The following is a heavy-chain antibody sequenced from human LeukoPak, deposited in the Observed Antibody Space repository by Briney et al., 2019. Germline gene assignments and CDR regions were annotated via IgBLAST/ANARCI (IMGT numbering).Heavy chain of an antibody. CDR3: ARDGRAVGATVANFDY. D-gene: IGHD1-26*01. CDR2: ISAYNGNT. CDR1: GYTFTSYG. J-gene: IGHJ4*02. Sequence: ASVKVSCKASGYTFTSYGISWVRQAPGQGLEWMGWISAYNGNTNYAQKLQGRVTMTTGTSTSTAYMELRSLRSDDTAVYYCARDGRAVGATVANFDYWGQGTLVTVSS. V-gene: IGHV1-18*01.